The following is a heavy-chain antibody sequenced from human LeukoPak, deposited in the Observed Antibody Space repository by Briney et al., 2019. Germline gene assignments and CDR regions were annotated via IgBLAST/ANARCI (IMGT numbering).Heavy chain of an antibody. J-gene: IGHJ3*02. CDR1: GGSISSYY. CDR2: IYYSGGT. CDR3: ARIGGSSGAFDI. Sequence: SETLSLTCTVSGGSISSYYWSWIRQPPGKGLEWIGYIYYSGGTNYNPSLKSRVTISVDTSKNQFSLKLSSVTAADTAVYYCARIGGSSGAFDIWGQGTMVTVSS. D-gene: IGHD6-13*01. V-gene: IGHV4-59*01.